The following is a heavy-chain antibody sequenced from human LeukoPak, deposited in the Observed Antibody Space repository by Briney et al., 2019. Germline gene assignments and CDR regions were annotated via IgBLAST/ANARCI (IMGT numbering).Heavy chain of an antibody. CDR3: ARAPRLLWFGELPRDY. CDR2: ISAYNGNT. D-gene: IGHD3-10*01. J-gene: IGHJ4*02. CDR1: GYTFTSYG. V-gene: IGHV1-18*04. Sequence: ASVKVSCKASGYTFTSYGISWVRQAPGQGLEWMGWISAYNGNTNYAQKLQGRATMTTDTSTSTAYMELRSLRSDDTAVYYCARAPRLLWFGELPRDYWGQGTLVTVSS.